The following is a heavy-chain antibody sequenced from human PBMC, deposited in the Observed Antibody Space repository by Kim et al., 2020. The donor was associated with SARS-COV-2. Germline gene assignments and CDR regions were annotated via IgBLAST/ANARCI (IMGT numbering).Heavy chain of an antibody. Sequence: ASVKVSCKASGYTFTGYYMHWVRQAPGQGLEWMGRINPNSGGTNYAQKFQGRVTMTRDTSISTAYMELRRLRSDATAVYYCARGGGWLQFFYVGDAFGMWGRGTMVTVSS. J-gene: IGHJ3*02. D-gene: IGHD3-3*01. CDR3: ARGGGWLQFFYVGDAFGM. V-gene: IGHV1-2*06. CDR1: GYTFTGYY. CDR2: INPNSGGT.